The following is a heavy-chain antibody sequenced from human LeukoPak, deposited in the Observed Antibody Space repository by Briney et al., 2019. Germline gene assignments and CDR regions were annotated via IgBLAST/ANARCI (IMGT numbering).Heavy chain of an antibody. CDR3: ARGMSSSSWYYYYGMDV. Sequence: PSETLSLTCTVSGGSISIYYWNWIRQPPGKGLEWIGYIYNSGSSTIYNPSLKSRVTISVDTSKNQFSLKLSSVTAADTAVYYCARGMSSSSWYYYYGMDVWGQGTTVTVSS. D-gene: IGHD6-13*01. CDR2: IYNSGSST. V-gene: IGHV4-59*01. CDR1: GGSISIYY. J-gene: IGHJ6*02.